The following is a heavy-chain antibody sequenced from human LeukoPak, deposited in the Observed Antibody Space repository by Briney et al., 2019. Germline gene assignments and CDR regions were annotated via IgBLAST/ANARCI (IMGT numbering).Heavy chain of an antibody. V-gene: IGHV6-1*01. D-gene: IGHD3-22*01. CDR3: ARGSYYYDSSGYQPLDY. Sequence: SHTLSLTCAISGDSVSSNSAAWNWIRQSPSRGLEWLGRTYYRSKWYNDYAVSVKSRITINPDTSKNQFSLQLNSVTPEDTAVYYCARGSYYYDSSGYQPLDYWGQGTLVTVSS. J-gene: IGHJ4*02. CDR1: GDSVSSNSAA. CDR2: TYYRSKWYN.